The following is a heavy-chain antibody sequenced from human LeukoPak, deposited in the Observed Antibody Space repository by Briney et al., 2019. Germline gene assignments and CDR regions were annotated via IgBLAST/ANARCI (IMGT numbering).Heavy chain of an antibody. J-gene: IGHJ4*02. CDR1: GFTFSSYA. D-gene: IGHD3-10*01. V-gene: IGHV3-64*01. CDR2: ISSNGGST. CDR3: ARDRITMVRGVLWRGYFDY. Sequence: GGSLRVSCAASGFTFSSYAMHWVRQAPGKGLEYVSAISSNGGSTYYANSVKGRFTISRDNSKNTLYLQMGSLRAEDMAVYYCARDRITMVRGVLWRGYFDYWGQGTLVSVSS.